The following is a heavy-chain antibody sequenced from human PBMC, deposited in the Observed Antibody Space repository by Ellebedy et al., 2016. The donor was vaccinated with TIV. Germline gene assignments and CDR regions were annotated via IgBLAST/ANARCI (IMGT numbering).Heavy chain of an antibody. J-gene: IGHJ4*02. Sequence: GESLKISXNGSGYSFTSYWISWVRQMPGKGLEWMGRIDPSDSYTNYSPSFQGHVTISADKSISTAYLQWSSLKASDTAMYYCARHTKYYYDSSGYFDGYWGQGTLVTVSS. CDR2: IDPSDSYT. V-gene: IGHV5-10-1*01. D-gene: IGHD3-22*01. CDR1: GYSFTSYW. CDR3: ARHTKYYYDSSGYFDGY.